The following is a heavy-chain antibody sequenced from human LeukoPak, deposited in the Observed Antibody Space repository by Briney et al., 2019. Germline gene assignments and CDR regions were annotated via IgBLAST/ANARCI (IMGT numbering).Heavy chain of an antibody. CDR3: HYYGSGSVDY. CDR1: GGSFSGYY. V-gene: IGHV4-34*01. J-gene: IGHJ4*02. CDR2: INHSGST. Sequence: SETLSLTCAVYGGSFSGYYWSWIRQPPGKGLEWIGEINHSGSTNYNPSLKSRVTISVDTSKNQFSLKLSSVTAADTAVYYCHYYGSGSVDYWGQGTLVTVSS. D-gene: IGHD3-10*01.